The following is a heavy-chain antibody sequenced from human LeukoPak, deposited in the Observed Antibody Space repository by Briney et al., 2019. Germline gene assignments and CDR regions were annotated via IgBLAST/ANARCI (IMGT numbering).Heavy chain of an antibody. J-gene: IGHJ6*02. Sequence: PSETLSLTCAVYGGSFSGYYWSWIRQPPGKGLEWIGEINHSGSTNYNPSLKSRVTISVDTSKNQFSLKLSSVTAADTAAYYCARVAVPYYGMDVWGQGTTVTVSS. CDR2: INHSGST. CDR1: GGSFSGYY. CDR3: ARVAVPYYGMDV. V-gene: IGHV4-34*01.